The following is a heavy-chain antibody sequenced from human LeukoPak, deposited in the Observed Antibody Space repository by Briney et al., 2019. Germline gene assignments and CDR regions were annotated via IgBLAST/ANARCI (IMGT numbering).Heavy chain of an antibody. CDR1: GGSFSGYY. D-gene: IGHD2-2*01. V-gene: IGHV4-34*01. CDR2: INHSGST. Sequence: SETLSLTCAVYGGSFSGYYWSWIRQPPGKGLEWIGEINHSGSTNYNPSLKSRVTISVDTSKNQFSLKLSSVTAADTAVYYCATAGYCSSTSCYGNWFDPWGQGTLATVSS. J-gene: IGHJ5*02. CDR3: ATAGYCSSTSCYGNWFDP.